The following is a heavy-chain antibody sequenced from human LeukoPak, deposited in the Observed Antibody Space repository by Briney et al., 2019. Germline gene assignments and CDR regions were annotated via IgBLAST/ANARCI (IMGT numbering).Heavy chain of an antibody. J-gene: IGHJ4*02. CDR2: IYYSGST. CDR1: GGSISSNRHY. CDR3: ARHGDYDVLTAYFDY. Sequence: PSETLSLTCTVSGGSISSNRHYWGWIRQPPGKGLEWIGSIYYSGSTYYNPSLKSRVTISVDTSKNQFSLKLSSMTAADTAVYYCARHGDYDVLTAYFDYWDQGTLVTVSS. V-gene: IGHV4-39*01. D-gene: IGHD3-9*01.